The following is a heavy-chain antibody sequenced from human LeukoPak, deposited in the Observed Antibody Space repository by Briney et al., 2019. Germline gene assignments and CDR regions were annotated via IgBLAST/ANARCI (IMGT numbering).Heavy chain of an antibody. CDR2: ISTTSSHI. CDR1: GFTFSSYS. V-gene: IGHV3-21*01. D-gene: IGHD4-11*01. CDR3: ARGSMILQRRDVFDI. J-gene: IGHJ3*02. Sequence: GGSLRLSCAASGFTFSSYSMNWVRQAPGKGLEWISSISTTSSHIYYADSVRGRFTISRDNTKNSLYLQVNSLRAEDTAVCYCARGSMILQRRDVFDIWGQGTMVTVSS.